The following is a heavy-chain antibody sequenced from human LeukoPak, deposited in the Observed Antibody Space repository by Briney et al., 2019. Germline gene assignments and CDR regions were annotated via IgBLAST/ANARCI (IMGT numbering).Heavy chain of an antibody. J-gene: IGHJ4*02. V-gene: IGHV3-21*06. CDR3: AKDSGWILFDD. D-gene: IGHD2-2*03. CDR2: ISSSSSYI. Sequence: GGFLRLSCAASGFTFSRYSMNWVRQAPGKGLEWVSSISSSSSYIYYANSVKGRFTISRDNAKNSLYLQMNSLRAEDTAVYYCAKDSGWILFDDWGQGTLVTVSS. CDR1: GFTFSRYS.